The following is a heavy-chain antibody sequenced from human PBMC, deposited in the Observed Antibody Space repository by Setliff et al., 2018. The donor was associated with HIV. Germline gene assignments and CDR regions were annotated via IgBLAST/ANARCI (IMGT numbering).Heavy chain of an antibody. Sequence: SETLSLTCTVSGGSISSYYWSWIRQPAGKGLEWIGRIYTSGSTNYNPSLKSRLAMSVDMSKNHFSLKLRSVTAADTAVYYCARGRSRWTYYNYYYMDVWGKGTTVTVSS. D-gene: IGHD6-13*01. V-gene: IGHV4-4*07. CDR1: GGSISSYY. CDR3: ARGRSRWTYYNYYYMDV. CDR2: IYTSGST. J-gene: IGHJ6*03.